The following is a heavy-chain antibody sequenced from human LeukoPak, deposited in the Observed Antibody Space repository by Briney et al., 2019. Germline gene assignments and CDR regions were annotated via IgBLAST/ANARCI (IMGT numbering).Heavy chain of an antibody. V-gene: IGHV4-61*08. CDR3: ARGLGDDY. Sequence: SETLSLTCTVSGGSIRSGDYYWNWIRQPPGKGLEWIGYIYYSGNTNYNPSLKSRVTISVDTSKNQFSLKLSSVTAADTAVYYCARGLGDDYWGQGTLVTVSS. J-gene: IGHJ4*02. CDR2: IYYSGNT. D-gene: IGHD3-16*01. CDR1: GGSIRSGDYY.